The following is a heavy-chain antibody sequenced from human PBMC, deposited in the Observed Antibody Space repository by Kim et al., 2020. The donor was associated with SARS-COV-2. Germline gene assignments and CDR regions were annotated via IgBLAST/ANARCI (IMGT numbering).Heavy chain of an antibody. J-gene: IGHJ3*01. CDR2: IRVEPFGGTT. CDR3: TREASVIRGVVRRDDAFDV. Sequence: GGSLRLSCTAAGFTLGDYTMGWFRQAPGKGLEWLGFIRVEPFGGTTEISASVKGRFTNARDDSKSITYLQMNSLKAEDTAIYHCTREASVIRGVVRRDDAFDVWGQGTMVTVSS. CDR1: GFTLGDYT. V-gene: IGHV3-49*03. D-gene: IGHD3-10*01.